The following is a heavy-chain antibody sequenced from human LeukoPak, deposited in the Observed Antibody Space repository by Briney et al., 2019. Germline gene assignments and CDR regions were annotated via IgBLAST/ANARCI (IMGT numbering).Heavy chain of an antibody. CDR2: MNPNSGNT. V-gene: IGHV1-8*01. D-gene: IGHD3-9*01. Sequence: ASVKVSCKASGYTFTSYDINWVRQATGQGLEWMGWMNPNSGNTGCAQKFQGRVTMTRNTSISTAYMELSSLRSEDTAVYYCARGLLYDILTGYHLYYGMDVWGQGTTVTVSS. CDR3: ARGLLYDILTGYHLYYGMDV. CDR1: GYTFTSYD. J-gene: IGHJ6*02.